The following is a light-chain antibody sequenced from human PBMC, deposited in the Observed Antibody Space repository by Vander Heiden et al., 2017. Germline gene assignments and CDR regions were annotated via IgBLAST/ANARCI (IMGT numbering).Light chain of an antibody. J-gene: IGKJ1*01. V-gene: IGKV1-5*03. Sequence: DIQMTQSPSTLSASVGDRVTITCRASQTISNSLAWYQQKPGKAPKVLIYKASNLESEVPSRFSGSGSGTEFTLTISSLQPDDFATYYCQQYDNYSWTVGKGNKGEIK. CDR1: QTISNS. CDR3: QQYDNYSWT. CDR2: KAS.